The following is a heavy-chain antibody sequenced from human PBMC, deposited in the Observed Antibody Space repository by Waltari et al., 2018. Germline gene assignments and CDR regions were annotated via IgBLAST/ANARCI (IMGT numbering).Heavy chain of an antibody. CDR2: IYSGGST. CDR3: AKVGRELSGNFDY. J-gene: IGHJ4*02. D-gene: IGHD3-16*02. CDR1: GFTFSSYA. V-gene: IGHV3-23*03. Sequence: EVQLLESGGGLVQPGGSLRLSCAASGFTFSSYAMSWVRQAPGKGLEWVSVIYSGGSTYYADSVKGRFTISRDNSKNTLYLQMNSLRAEDTAVYYCAKVGRELSGNFDYWGQGTLVTVSS.